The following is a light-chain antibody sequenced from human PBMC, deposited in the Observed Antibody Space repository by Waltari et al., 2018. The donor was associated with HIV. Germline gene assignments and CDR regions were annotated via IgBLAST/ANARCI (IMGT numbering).Light chain of an antibody. CDR1: SSNLGYDF. J-gene: IGLJ3*02. V-gene: IGLV1-51*01. CDR2: DND. CDR3: GTWDSSLNAGV. Sequence: QSMLTQPPSVSAAPGQKVTISCSRSSSNLGYDFVSWYQHLPGAAPKLVIYDNDNRPSGIPDRFSGSKSGASATLVITELQTGDEGDYYCGTWDSSLNAGVFGGGTKLTVL.